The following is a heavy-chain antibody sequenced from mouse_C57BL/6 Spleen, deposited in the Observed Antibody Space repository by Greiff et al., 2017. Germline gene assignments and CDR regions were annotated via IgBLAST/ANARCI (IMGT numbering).Heavy chain of an antibody. J-gene: IGHJ4*01. Sequence: VQLQQPGAELVMPGASVKLSCKASGYTFTSYWMHWVKQRPGQGLEWIGEIAPSDSYPNYNQKFKGKSPLTVDKSSSTAYMQLSSLTSEDSAVYYCARSYGSSPYAMDYWGQGTSVTVSS. V-gene: IGHV1-69*01. CDR2: IAPSDSYP. D-gene: IGHD1-1*01. CDR3: ARSYGSSPYAMDY. CDR1: GYTFTSYW.